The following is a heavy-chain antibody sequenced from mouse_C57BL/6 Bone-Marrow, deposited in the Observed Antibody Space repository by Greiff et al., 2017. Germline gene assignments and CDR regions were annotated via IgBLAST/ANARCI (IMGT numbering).Heavy chain of an antibody. CDR1: GYTFTSYW. CDR2: IYPGSGST. V-gene: IGHV1-55*01. CDR3: ARGNYYGSSTGAYAMEY. D-gene: IGHD1-1*01. J-gene: IGHJ4*01. Sequence: QVQLQQPGAELVKPGASVKMSCKASGYTFTSYWITWVKQRPGQGLEWIGDIYPGSGSTNYNEKFKSKATLTVDTSSSTAYMQLSSLTSEDSAVYYCARGNYYGSSTGAYAMEYWGQGTSVTVSS.